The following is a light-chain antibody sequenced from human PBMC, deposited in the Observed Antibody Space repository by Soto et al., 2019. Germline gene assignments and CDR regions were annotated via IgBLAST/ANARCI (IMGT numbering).Light chain of an antibody. CDR2: AAS. CDR1: QSISSY. CDR3: QQSYSTPAT. Sequence: DIQMTQSPSSLSASVGDRVTITCRASQSISSYLNWYQQKPGKAHKFLIYAASSLQSGVPSRFSGSGSGTDFTLTISSLQPEDFATYYCQQSYSTPATFGGGTKGESK. V-gene: IGKV1-39*01. J-gene: IGKJ4*01.